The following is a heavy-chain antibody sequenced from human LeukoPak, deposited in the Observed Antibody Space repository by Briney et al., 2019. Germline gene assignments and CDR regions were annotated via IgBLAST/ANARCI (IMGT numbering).Heavy chain of an antibody. D-gene: IGHD3-3*01. Sequence: PGGSLRLSCAASGFTFSNYWMTWVRQAPGKGLEWVADIKQDGSEKLYVNSVRGRFTISRDNAKMSLFLQMNSLRAEDTAVYYCARDNGVVHGVYYMDVWGKGTTVTVSS. J-gene: IGHJ6*03. CDR2: IKQDGSEK. CDR1: GFTFSNYW. V-gene: IGHV3-7*01. CDR3: ARDNGVVHGVYYMDV.